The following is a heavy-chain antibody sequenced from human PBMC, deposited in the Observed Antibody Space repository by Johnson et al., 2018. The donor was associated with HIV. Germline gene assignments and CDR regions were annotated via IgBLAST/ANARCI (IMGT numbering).Heavy chain of an antibody. CDR3: ARACSAAHCYSAQAFDI. CDR1: GFTFSTYW. D-gene: IGHD2-15*01. Sequence: VQLVESGGGLVQPGGSLRLSCAASGFTFSTYWMHWVCQAPGKGLVWVSRINGDGSSANYADSVKGRFTVSRDNAKNTLYLQMNSLRAEDTAVYYCARACSAAHCYSAQAFDIWGQGTMVTVSS. J-gene: IGHJ3*02. V-gene: IGHV3-74*01. CDR2: INGDGSSA.